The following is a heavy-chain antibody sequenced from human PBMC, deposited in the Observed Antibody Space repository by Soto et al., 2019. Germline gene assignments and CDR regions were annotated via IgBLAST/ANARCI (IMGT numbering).Heavy chain of an antibody. CDR1: GCTFSSYA. J-gene: IGHJ4*02. CDR2: ISGSGGST. V-gene: IGHV3-23*01. D-gene: IGHD2-15*01. CDR3: ARTCSGGTCSFDY. Sequence: GGSLRLSCAASGCTFSSYAMSWVRQAPGKGLEWVSAISGSGGSTYYADSVKGRFTISRDNSENTLYLQMNSLRAEDTAVYYCARTCSGGTCSFDYWGQGTLVTVSS.